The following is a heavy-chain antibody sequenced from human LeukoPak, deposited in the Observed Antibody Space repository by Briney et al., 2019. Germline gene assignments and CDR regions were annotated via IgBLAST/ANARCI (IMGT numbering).Heavy chain of an antibody. V-gene: IGHV3-74*01. CDR3: TRGLLGIDY. CDR2: IDTDERST. D-gene: IGHD2-8*02. CDR1: GFTLGSYW. J-gene: IGHJ4*02. Sequence: GGSLRLSCAASGFTLGSYWMHWVRQASGKGLVWVSRIDTDERSTNYADSVKGRFTISRDNAKNTLYLQMNSLRAEDTAVYYCTRGLLGIDYWGQGTLVTVSS.